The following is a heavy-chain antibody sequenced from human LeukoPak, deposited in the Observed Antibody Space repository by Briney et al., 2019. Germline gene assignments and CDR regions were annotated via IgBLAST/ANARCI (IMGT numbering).Heavy chain of an antibody. CDR3: AREGSGWSVDC. CDR1: GGSISSYY. V-gene: IGHV4-59*01. Sequence: SETLSLTCTVSGGSISSYYWSWIRQPPGKGLEWIGYIYYSGSTNYNPSLKSRVTISVDTSKNQFSLKLSSVTAADTAVYYCAREGSGWSVDCWGQGILVTVSS. D-gene: IGHD6-19*01. J-gene: IGHJ4*02. CDR2: IYYSGST.